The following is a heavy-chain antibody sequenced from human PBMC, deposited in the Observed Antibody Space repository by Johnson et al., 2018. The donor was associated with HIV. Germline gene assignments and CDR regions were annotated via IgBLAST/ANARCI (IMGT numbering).Heavy chain of an antibody. Sequence: QEKLVESGGGLVKPGGSLRLSCAASGFTFSDHYMSWIRQAPGKGLEWVAVISYDGSNKYYADSVKGRFTISRDNSKNTLYLQMNSLRAEDTAVYYCARDDGGGGDAFDIWGQGTMVTVSS. CDR2: ISYDGSNK. D-gene: IGHD2-15*01. V-gene: IGHV3-30*03. CDR1: GFTFSDHY. J-gene: IGHJ3*02. CDR3: ARDDGGGGDAFDI.